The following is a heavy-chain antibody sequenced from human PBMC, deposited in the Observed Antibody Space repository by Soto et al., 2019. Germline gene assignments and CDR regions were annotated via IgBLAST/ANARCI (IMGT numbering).Heavy chain of an antibody. CDR3: ARGHRGQQQRGGRYYYYYYMDV. CDR2: INHSGST. V-gene: IGHV4-34*01. D-gene: IGHD6-13*01. Sequence: SETLSLTCAVYGGSFSGYYWSWIRQPPGKGLEWIGEINHSGSTNYNPSLKSRVTISVDTSKNQFSLKLSSVTAADTAVYYCARGHRGQQQRGGRYYYYYYMDVWGKGTTVTVSS. J-gene: IGHJ6*03. CDR1: GGSFSGYY.